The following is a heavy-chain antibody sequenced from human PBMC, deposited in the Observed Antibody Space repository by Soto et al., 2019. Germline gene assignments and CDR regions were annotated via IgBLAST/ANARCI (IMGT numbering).Heavy chain of an antibody. Sequence: PGVSLRLSCAASGFTFSTYSMTWVRQAPGKGLEWVAHITATGGNTYYADSVRGRFTISRDTSGNTLYLQMNSLRAEDTALYYCAKCMQAYWNYDAHHIWGQGTMVTVSS. CDR1: GFTFSTYS. CDR2: ITATGGNT. CDR3: AKCMQAYWNYDAHHI. D-gene: IGHD1-7*01. V-gene: IGHV3-23*01. J-gene: IGHJ3*02.